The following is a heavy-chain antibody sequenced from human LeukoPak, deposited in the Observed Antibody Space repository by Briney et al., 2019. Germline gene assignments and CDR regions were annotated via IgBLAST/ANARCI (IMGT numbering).Heavy chain of an antibody. Sequence: SETLSLTGAVYGGSFSGYYWSWIRQPPGKGLEWIGEINHSGSTNYNPSLKSRVTISVDTSKNQFSLKLSSVTAADTAVYYCARVRYYGSGSPTFDYWGQGTLVTASS. D-gene: IGHD3-10*01. CDR1: GGSFSGYY. J-gene: IGHJ4*02. CDR2: INHSGST. V-gene: IGHV4-34*01. CDR3: ARVRYYGSGSPTFDY.